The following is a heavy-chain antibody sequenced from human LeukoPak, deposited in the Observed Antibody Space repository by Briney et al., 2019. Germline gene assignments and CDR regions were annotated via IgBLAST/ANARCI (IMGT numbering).Heavy chain of an antibody. Sequence: GASVKVSFKASGYTFTAYYMHWVRQAPGQGLEWMGWIDPNSGATDSAQKFQGRVTVTRDTSINTVYMELSRLTSDDTAVYYCARGRASLTAWFVPWGQGTLVTVSS. CDR3: ARGRASLTAWFVP. CDR2: IDPNSGAT. J-gene: IGHJ5*02. CDR1: GYTFTAYY. D-gene: IGHD1-20*01. V-gene: IGHV1-2*02.